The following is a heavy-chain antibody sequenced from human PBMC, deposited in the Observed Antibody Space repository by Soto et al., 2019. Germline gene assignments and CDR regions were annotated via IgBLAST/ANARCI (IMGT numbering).Heavy chain of an antibody. V-gene: IGHV3-30-3*01. CDR1: GFTFSSFA. CDR2: IFYNGINI. D-gene: IGHD6-19*01. Sequence: QVQVVESGGGVVQPGRSLRLSCAALGFTFSSFAFHWVRQAPGKGLEWVTAIFYNGINIYYADSVKGRFTISRDNSNNTLYLKMNSLKAEDTARYYCARGGAVASSWYFDLWGRGTLVTVSS. CDR3: ARGGAVASSWYFDL. J-gene: IGHJ2*01.